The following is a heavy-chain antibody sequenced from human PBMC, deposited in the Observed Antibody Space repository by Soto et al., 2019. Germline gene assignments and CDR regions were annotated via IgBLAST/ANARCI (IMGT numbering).Heavy chain of an antibody. D-gene: IGHD4-17*01. J-gene: IGHJ4*02. CDR3: ARGMTTVTTFDY. CDR2: IYHSGST. Sequence: PSETLSLTCAVPGCSISSGGYSCNWIRQPPGKGLEWIGYIYHSGSTYYNPSLKSRVTISVDRSKNQFSLKLSSVTAADTAVYYCARGMTTVTTFDYWGQGTLVTVSS. CDR1: GCSISSGGYS. V-gene: IGHV4-30-2*01.